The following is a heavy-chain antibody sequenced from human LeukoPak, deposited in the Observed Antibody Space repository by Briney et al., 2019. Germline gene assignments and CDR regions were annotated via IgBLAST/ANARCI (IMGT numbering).Heavy chain of an antibody. CDR2: ISSSSSYI. J-gene: IGHJ4*02. CDR1: GFTFSSYS. D-gene: IGHD1-26*01. Sequence: GGSLRLSCAASGFTFSSYSMNWVRQAPGKRLEWVSSISSSSSYIYYADSVRGRFTISRDNAKNSLYLQMNSLRAEDTAVYYCARVGVGGSYDYWGQGTLVTVSS. CDR3: ARVGVGGSYDY. V-gene: IGHV3-21*01.